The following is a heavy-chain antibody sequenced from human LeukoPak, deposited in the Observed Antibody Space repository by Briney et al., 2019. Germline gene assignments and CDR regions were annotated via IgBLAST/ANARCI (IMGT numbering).Heavy chain of an antibody. CDR1: GFTFSSYG. D-gene: IGHD2-15*01. CDR2: ISSSSSYI. CDR3: VRETAVRWPTRYFDY. J-gene: IGHJ4*02. V-gene: IGHV3-21*01. Sequence: GGSLRLSCAASGFTFSSYGMSWVRQAPGKGLEWVSSISSSSSYIYYADSVKGRFTISRDNAKNSLYLQMNSLGAEDTAVYYCVRETAVRWPTRYFDYWGQGTLVTVSS.